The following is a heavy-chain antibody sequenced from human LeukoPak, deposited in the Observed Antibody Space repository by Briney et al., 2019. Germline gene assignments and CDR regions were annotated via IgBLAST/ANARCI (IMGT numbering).Heavy chain of an antibody. CDR3: AISPYYYGSGSYYNYNWFDP. Sequence: SETLSLTCTVSGGSISSYYWSWIRQPPGKGLEWIGEINHSGSTNYNPSLKSRVTISVDTSKNQFSLKLSSVTAADTAVYYCAISPYYYGSGSYYNYNWFDPWGQGTLVTVSS. CDR2: INHSGST. V-gene: IGHV4-34*01. J-gene: IGHJ5*02. CDR1: GGSISSYY. D-gene: IGHD3-10*01.